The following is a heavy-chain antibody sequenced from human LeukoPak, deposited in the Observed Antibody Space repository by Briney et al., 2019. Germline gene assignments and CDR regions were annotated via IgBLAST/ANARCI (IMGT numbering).Heavy chain of an antibody. CDR1: GGSVTSYY. D-gene: IGHD1-26*01. J-gene: IGHJ4*02. CDR3: ARDIRVVGATHYLDQ. V-gene: IGHV4-59*02. CDR2: MHYSGGA. Sequence: PSETLCLTCTVSGGSVTSYYWSWVRQPPGKGLEWIGYMHYSGGATYYPSLKSRVAMSIDASKNQFSLKLSSVTAADTAVYYCARDIRVVGATHYLDQWGQGTPVTVSS.